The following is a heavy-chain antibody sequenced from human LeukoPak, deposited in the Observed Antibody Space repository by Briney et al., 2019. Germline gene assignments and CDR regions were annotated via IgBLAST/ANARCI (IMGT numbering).Heavy chain of an antibody. CDR3: ARDGYSSGWDAFDI. V-gene: IGHV4-4*07. CDR1: GGSISSYY. CDR2: IYTSGST. J-gene: IGHJ3*02. D-gene: IGHD6-19*01. Sequence: SETLSLTCTVSGGSISSYYWSWIRQPAGKGLEWIGRIYTSGSTNYNPSLKSRVTMSVDTSKNQFSLKLSSVTAADTAVYYCARDGYSSGWDAFDIWGQGTMVTVSS.